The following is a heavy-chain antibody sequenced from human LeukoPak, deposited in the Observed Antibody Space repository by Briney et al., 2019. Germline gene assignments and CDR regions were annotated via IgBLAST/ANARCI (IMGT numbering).Heavy chain of an antibody. J-gene: IGHJ4*02. D-gene: IGHD6-13*01. V-gene: IGHV1-8*03. CDR2: MNPNSGNT. Sequence: ASVKVSCKASGYTFTGYYMHWVRQATGQGLEWMGWMNPNSGNTGYAQKFQGRVTITRNTSISTAYMELSSLRSEDTAVYYCARGWIAAAGKVLRYWGQGTLVTVSS. CDR1: GYTFTGYY. CDR3: ARGWIAAAGKVLRY.